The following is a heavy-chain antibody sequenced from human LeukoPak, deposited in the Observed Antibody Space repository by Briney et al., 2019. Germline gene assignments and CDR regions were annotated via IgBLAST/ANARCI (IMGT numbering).Heavy chain of an antibody. Sequence: ASVKVSCKASGGTVSSYAISWVRQSPGQGLEWMGGIIPIFGTANDAQKFQGRVTVTADESTSTAYMELSSLRSEDTAVYYCARDRKESTEWELLANYFDYWGQGTLVTVSS. J-gene: IGHJ4*02. CDR2: IIPIFGTA. V-gene: IGHV1-69*13. CDR3: ARDRKESTEWELLANYFDY. CDR1: GGTVSSYA. D-gene: IGHD1-26*01.